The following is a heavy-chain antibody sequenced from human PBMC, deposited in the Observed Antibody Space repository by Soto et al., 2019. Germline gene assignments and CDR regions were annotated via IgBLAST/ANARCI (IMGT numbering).Heavy chain of an antibody. Sequence: QVQLVQSGAEVKKPGSSVKVSCKASGGTFSSHAISWVRQAPGQGLEWMGGIIPIFGTANYAQKFQGRVTITADESTSTAYMELSSLRSEDTAVYYCAGPGYSSSWYGEGAFDIWGQGTMVTVSS. D-gene: IGHD6-13*01. J-gene: IGHJ3*02. CDR2: IIPIFGTA. V-gene: IGHV1-69*12. CDR1: GGTFSSHA. CDR3: AGPGYSSSWYGEGAFDI.